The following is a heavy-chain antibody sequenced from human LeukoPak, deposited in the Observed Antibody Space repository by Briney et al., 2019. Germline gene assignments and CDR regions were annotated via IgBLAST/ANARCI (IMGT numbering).Heavy chain of an antibody. V-gene: IGHV3-23*01. J-gene: IGHJ3*02. D-gene: IGHD6-13*01. CDR2: ISGSGGST. Sequence: VSAISGSGGSTYYADSVKGRFTISRDNSKNTLYLQMNSLRAEDTAVYYCAKGKAAAGAFDIWGQGTMVTVSS. CDR3: AKGKAAAGAFDI.